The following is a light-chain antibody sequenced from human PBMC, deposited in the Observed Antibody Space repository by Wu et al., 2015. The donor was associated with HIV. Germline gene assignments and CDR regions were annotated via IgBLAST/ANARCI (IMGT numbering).Light chain of an antibody. Sequence: DIQMTQSPSSLSASVGDRVTITCRASQSISSYLNWYQQKPGKAPKLLIYAASSLQSGVPSRFSGSGSGTDFTLTISNLQPEGFATYFCQQSYSTPFTFGGGTKVEIK. V-gene: IGKV1-39*01. CDR2: AAS. J-gene: IGKJ4*01. CDR3: QQSYSTPFT. CDR1: QSISSY.